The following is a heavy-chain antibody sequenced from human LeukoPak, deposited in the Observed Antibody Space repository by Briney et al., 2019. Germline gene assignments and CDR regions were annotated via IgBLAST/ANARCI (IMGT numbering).Heavy chain of an antibody. J-gene: IGHJ3*02. CDR1: GFTLSSYS. D-gene: IGHD3-22*01. CDR2: ISSSSSYI. V-gene: IGHV3-21*01. CDR3: ARCQKDSGYYDFIIVHHDAFDI. Sequence: GRSLRLSCAASGFTLSSYSMNWVRQAPGKGLEWVSSISSSSSYIYYADSVKGRFTISRDNAKNSLYLQMNSLRAEDTAVCYCARCQKDSGYYDFIIVHHDAFDIWGQGTMVTVSS.